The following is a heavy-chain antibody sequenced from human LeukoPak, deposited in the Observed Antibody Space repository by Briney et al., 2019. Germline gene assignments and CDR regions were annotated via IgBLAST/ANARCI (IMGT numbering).Heavy chain of an antibody. V-gene: IGHV3-11*01. CDR2: INIGGTNT. J-gene: IGHJ5*02. CDR1: GFTFNAYY. CDR3: ATDGAGFDT. Sequence: GGSLRLSCAASGFTFNAYYMSWIRQAPGKGLEWLSYINIGGTNTHYADSVKGRFAISRDNAKKSLYLEMNNLRAEDTAVYYCATDGAGFDTWGQGVLVTVSS.